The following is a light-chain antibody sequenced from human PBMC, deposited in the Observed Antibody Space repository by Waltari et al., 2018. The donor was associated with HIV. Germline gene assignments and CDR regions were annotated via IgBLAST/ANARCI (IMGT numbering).Light chain of an antibody. CDR1: SGPVSASYC. CDR2: STN. Sequence: QTVVTQEPSFSVSPGGTVTLTCGWSSGPVSASYCPRWYQQTPGQAPRTRIYSTNTRSSGVPDRFSGSILGNKAALTITGAQADDESVYYCSLYMGGGIWVFGGGTKLTVL. CDR3: SLYMGGGIWV. V-gene: IGLV8-61*01. J-gene: IGLJ3*02.